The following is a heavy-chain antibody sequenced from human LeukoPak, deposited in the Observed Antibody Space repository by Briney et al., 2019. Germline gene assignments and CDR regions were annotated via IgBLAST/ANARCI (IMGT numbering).Heavy chain of an antibody. V-gene: IGHV3-30*18. CDR2: ISYDGVNK. J-gene: IGHJ4*02. D-gene: IGHD3-16*01. CDR1: GFTFSSYG. Sequence: GGSLRLSCAASGFTFSSYGMHWVRQAPGKGLEWVAVISYDGVNKYYSDSVKGRFTISRDNSKTTLYLQMNSLRAEDTAVYYCAKDPSTYYDYVWGTSIDCWGQGTLVTVSS. CDR3: AKDPSTYYDYVWGTSIDC.